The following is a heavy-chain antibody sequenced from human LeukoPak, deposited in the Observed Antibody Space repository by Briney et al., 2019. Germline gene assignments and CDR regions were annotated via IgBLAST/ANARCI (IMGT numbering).Heavy chain of an antibody. CDR2: VYNSGST. D-gene: IGHD1-7*01. CDR1: GGSISIYY. Sequence: SETLSLTCTVSGGSISIYYWSWIRQPPGKGLEWLGYVYNSGSTDYNPSLKSRVTISADTSKNQFSLKLSSVTAADTAIYYCVRDRELFYWGQGTLVTVSS. J-gene: IGHJ4*02. V-gene: IGHV4-59*01. CDR3: VRDRELFY.